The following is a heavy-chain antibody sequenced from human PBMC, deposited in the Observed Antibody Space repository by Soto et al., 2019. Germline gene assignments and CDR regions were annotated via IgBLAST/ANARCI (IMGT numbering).Heavy chain of an antibody. J-gene: IGHJ6*02. V-gene: IGHV3-74*01. CDR3: ARGIRNYYGVDV. D-gene: IGHD2-15*01. CDR1: GFTFNSYW. Sequence: EVQLVESGGGLVQPGGSLRLYCAASGFTFNSYWMHWVRQAPGKGLLWVSRINGDGGTKNYADSVKGRFTISRDNAMNTVYLQMNNLRVEDTAVYYCARGIRNYYGVDVWGQGTTVTVSS. CDR2: INGDGGTK.